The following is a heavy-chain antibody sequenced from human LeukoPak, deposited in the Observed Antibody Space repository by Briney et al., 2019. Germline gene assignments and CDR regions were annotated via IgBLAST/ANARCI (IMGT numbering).Heavy chain of an antibody. CDR2: INWNGGST. V-gene: IGHV3-20*04. J-gene: IGHJ4*02. D-gene: IGHD6-25*01. CDR3: ARDMSSGYAFDY. CDR1: VCTFDDYR. Sequence: GGCLRLSCAASVCTFDDYRMSWVRKAPWKGLEWVFGINWNGGSTGYADSVKGRFTISRDNAKNSLYLQMNSLRAEDTALYYCARDMSSGYAFDYWGQGTLVTVSS.